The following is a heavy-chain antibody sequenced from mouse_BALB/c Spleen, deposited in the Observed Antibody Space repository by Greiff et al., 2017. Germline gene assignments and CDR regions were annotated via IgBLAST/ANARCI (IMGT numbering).Heavy chain of an antibody. Sequence: VKLMESGAELVRPGTSVKVSCKASGYAFTNYLIEWVKQRPGQGLEWIGVINPGSGGTNYNEKFKGKATLTADKSSSTAYMQLSSLTSDDSAVYFCARLITTVVGYYAMDYWGQGTSVTVSS. CDR1: GYAFTNYL. CDR3: ARLITTVVGYYAMDY. D-gene: IGHD1-1*01. V-gene: IGHV1-54*01. CDR2: INPGSGGT. J-gene: IGHJ4*01.